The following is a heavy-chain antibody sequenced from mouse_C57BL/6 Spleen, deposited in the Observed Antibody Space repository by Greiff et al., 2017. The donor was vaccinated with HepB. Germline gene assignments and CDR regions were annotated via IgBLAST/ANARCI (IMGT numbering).Heavy chain of an antibody. CDR1: GYSINSGYY. CDR2: ISYDGSN. Sequence: EVKLQESGPGLVKPSQSLSFTCSVTGYSINSGYYWKLIRQFPGNKQEWMGYISYDGSNNYNPSFNKRTSITRDTSQNQLFLQLNSVTTEDTAKYYCERIYDYWGQGTLVTVSA. J-gene: IGHJ3*01. CDR3: ERIYDY. D-gene: IGHD1-3*01. V-gene: IGHV3-6*01.